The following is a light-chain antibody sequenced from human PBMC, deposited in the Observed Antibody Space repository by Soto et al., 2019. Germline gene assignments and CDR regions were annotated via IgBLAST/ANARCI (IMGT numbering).Light chain of an antibody. V-gene: IGKV3-20*01. CDR1: QSVSSIY. Sequence: EVVLTQSPDTLSLSPGERATLSCRASQSVSSIYLAWFQQKPGQAPRLLIYGASRRATGIPDRFSGSGSGIDFTLTISRLEPEDFAVYYCQQYGRSPFTFGPGTKVDIK. CDR3: QQYGRSPFT. J-gene: IGKJ3*01. CDR2: GAS.